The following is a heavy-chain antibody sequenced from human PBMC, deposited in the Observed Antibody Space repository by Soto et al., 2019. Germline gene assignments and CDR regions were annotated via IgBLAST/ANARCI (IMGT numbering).Heavy chain of an antibody. D-gene: IGHD2-15*01. CDR2: ISYDGSNK. CDR1: GFTFSSYG. CDR3: AKEGTCSGGSCYSVYFDY. Sequence: QVQLVESGGGVVQPGRSLRLSCAASGFTFSSYGMHWVRQAPGKGLEWVAVISYDGSNKYYADSVKGRFTISRDNSKNTRYLQMNSLRAEDTAVYYCAKEGTCSGGSCYSVYFDYWGQGTLVTVSS. J-gene: IGHJ4*02. V-gene: IGHV3-30*18.